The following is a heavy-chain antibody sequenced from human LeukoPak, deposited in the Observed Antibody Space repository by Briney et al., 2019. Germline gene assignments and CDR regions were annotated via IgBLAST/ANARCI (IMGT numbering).Heavy chain of an antibody. J-gene: IGHJ5*02. V-gene: IGHV3-30*02. CDR2: VRNDGSNE. Sequence: GGSLRLSCTASGFVLSDYGMHWVRQAPGKGLEWVAFVRNDGSNEHYVGSVKGRFTISRDKSKKTLYLQMNSLRAEDTAVYSCAKESDSGYHSEGPKTWGLGTLVTVSS. CDR3: AKESDSGYHSEGPKT. CDR1: GFVLSDYG. D-gene: IGHD5-12*01.